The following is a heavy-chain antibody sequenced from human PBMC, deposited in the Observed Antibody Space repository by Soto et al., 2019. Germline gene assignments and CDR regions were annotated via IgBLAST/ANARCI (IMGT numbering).Heavy chain of an antibody. CDR1: AFSLSTGGVG. J-gene: IGHJ6*02. CDR3: IQSRCGGDCLQSYASYYYYGMDV. Sequence: SGPTLVNPTQTLTLTCTFSAFSLSTGGVGVGWIRQPPGKALEWLALIYLDDDKRHSPSLRSRLTITKDTSKNHVVLTMTNMDPVDTATYYCIQSRCGGDCLQSYASYYYYGMDVWGQGTTVTVSS. D-gene: IGHD2-21*02. CDR2: IYLDDDK. V-gene: IGHV2-5*02.